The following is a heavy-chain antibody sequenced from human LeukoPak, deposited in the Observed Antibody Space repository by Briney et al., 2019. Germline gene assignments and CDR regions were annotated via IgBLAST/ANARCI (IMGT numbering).Heavy chain of an antibody. CDR1: GYTFTSYG. V-gene: IGHV1-18*01. CDR2: ISAYNGNT. Sequence: ASVKVSCKASGYTFTSYGISWVRQAPGQGLEGMGWISAYNGNTNYAQKLQGRVTMTTDTSTSTAYMELRSLRSDDKAVYYCAREETGTTGGEDWGQGTLVTVSS. J-gene: IGHJ4*02. CDR3: AREETGTTGGED. D-gene: IGHD1-1*01.